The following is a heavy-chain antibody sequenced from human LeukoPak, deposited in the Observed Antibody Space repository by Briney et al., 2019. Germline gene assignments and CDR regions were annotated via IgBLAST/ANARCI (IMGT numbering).Heavy chain of an antibody. J-gene: IGHJ3*02. D-gene: IGHD3-9*01. CDR1: GGSISSYY. CDR2: IYYSGST. Sequence: SSETLSLTCTVSGGSISSYYWSWIRRPPGKGLEWIGYIYYSGSTNYNPSLKSRVTISVDTSKNQFSLKLCSVTAADTAVYYCARSYDILTGSDAFDIWGQGTMVTVSS. CDR3: ARSYDILTGSDAFDI. V-gene: IGHV4-59*01.